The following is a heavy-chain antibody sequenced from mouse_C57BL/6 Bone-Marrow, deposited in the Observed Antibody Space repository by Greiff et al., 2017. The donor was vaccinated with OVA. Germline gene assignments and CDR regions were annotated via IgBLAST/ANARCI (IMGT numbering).Heavy chain of an antibody. CDR2: INYDGSST. J-gene: IGHJ1*03. V-gene: IGHV5-16*01. CDR3: ARGLRYFDV. Sequence: EVNVVESEGGLVQPGSSMKLSCTASGFTFSDYYMAWVRQVPEKGLEWVANINYDGSSTYYLDSLKSRFIISRDNAKNILYLQMSSLKSEDTATYYCARGLRYFDVWGTGTTVTVSS. CDR1: GFTFSDYY.